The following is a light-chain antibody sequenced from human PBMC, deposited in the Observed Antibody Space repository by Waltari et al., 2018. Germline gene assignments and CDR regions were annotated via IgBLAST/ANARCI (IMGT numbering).Light chain of an antibody. Sequence: EIVLTQSPATLSLSPGERATLSCRASQSVSSYLAWYQQMPGQAPRLLNHSASNRATGIPARFSGSGSGTDFTLTISSLEPEDFAVYYCQQRSNWPRTFGQGTKVEIK. V-gene: IGKV3-11*01. J-gene: IGKJ1*01. CDR2: SAS. CDR3: QQRSNWPRT. CDR1: QSVSSY.